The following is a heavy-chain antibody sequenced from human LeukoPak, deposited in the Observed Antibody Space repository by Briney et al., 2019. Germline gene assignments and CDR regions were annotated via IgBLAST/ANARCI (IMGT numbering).Heavy chain of an antibody. D-gene: IGHD1-1*01. CDR3: ARVNWDLNFDY. CDR1: GGSISSYY. Sequence: SGTLSLTCAVSGGSISSYYWSWIRQPPGKGLEWIGYIYYSGSTNYNPSLKSRVTISVDTSKNQFSLKLSSVTAADTAVYYCARVNWDLNFDYWGQGTLVTVSS. J-gene: IGHJ4*02. V-gene: IGHV4-59*01. CDR2: IYYSGST.